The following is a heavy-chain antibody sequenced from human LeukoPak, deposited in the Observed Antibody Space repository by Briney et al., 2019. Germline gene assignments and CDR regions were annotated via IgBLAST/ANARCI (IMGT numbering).Heavy chain of an antibody. CDR1: GYSFSSYW. CDR3: ARTYGDALRDY. J-gene: IGHJ4*02. Sequence: GESLKISCKFSGYSFSSYWSGWARQMPGKGLEWMGIIYPGDSDTRYSPSFQGQVTISADKSISTAYLQWSSLKASDTAIYYCARTYGDALRDYWGQGTLVTVSS. CDR2: IYPGDSDT. D-gene: IGHD4-17*01. V-gene: IGHV5-51*01.